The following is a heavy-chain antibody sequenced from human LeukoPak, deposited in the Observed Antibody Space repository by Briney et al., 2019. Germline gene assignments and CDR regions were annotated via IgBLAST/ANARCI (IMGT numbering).Heavy chain of an antibody. CDR3: ARLGTYYDYVWGSYRITRFDY. Sequence: SETLSLTCAVYGGSFSDYYWSWIRQSPGKGLEWIGEVNHSGSTNYNPSLKSRVTISVGTSKNQFSLKLSSVTAADTAVYYCARLGTYYDYVWGSYRITRFDYWGQGTLDTVSS. J-gene: IGHJ4*02. CDR2: VNHSGST. V-gene: IGHV4-34*01. CDR1: GGSFSDYY. D-gene: IGHD3-16*02.